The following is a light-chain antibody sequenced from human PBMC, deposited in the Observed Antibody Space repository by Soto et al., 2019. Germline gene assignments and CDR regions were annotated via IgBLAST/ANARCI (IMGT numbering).Light chain of an antibody. CDR1: SSDVGDYNY. Sequence: QSALTQPRSVSGSPGQSVTISCTGTSSDVGDYNYVSWYQQHPGKAPKLMIYDVSRRPSGVPDRFSGSKSGNTASLTISGLQAEDEADYYCGSYAGSYSVVFGGGTKLTVL. V-gene: IGLV2-11*01. CDR3: GSYAGSYSVV. CDR2: DVS. J-gene: IGLJ2*01.